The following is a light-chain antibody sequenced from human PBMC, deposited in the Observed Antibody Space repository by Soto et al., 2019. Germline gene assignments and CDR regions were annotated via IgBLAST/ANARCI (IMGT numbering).Light chain of an antibody. V-gene: IGLV2-8*01. J-gene: IGLJ1*01. Sequence: QSVLTQPASVSGFPGQSITISCTGTSSDVGGYNYVSWHQQHPGKAPKLILYEVNKRPSGVPDRFSGSKSGNTASLTVSGLQAEDEADYYCSSYAGSNNPPYVFGTGTKVTVL. CDR1: SSDVGGYNY. CDR2: EVN. CDR3: SSYAGSNNPPYV.